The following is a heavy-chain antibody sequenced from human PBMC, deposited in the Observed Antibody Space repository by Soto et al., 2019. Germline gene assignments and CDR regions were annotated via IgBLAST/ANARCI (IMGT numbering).Heavy chain of an antibody. J-gene: IGHJ5*02. D-gene: IGHD3-22*01. CDR2: IYWNDDK. Sequence: QITLKESGPTLVKPTQTLTLTCTFSGFSLNTNGVAVGWIRQPPRKALEWLGFIYWNDDKRYSPSVDSRLTLTTDTSKNEVVLTMTNMDPADTATYYCARGKYYYHSSDGKNWLDPWGQGTLVTVSS. CDR1: GFSLNTNGVA. CDR3: ARGKYYYHSSDGKNWLDP. V-gene: IGHV2-5*01.